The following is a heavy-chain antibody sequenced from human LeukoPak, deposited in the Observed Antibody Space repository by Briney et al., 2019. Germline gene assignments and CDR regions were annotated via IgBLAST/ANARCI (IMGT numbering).Heavy chain of an antibody. CDR3: AHVVVPAAFGFNDAYDI. Sequence: SETLSLTCTVSGGSISSSTYYWGWIRQPPGKGLEWVGNIYDSGSTSYSPSLKSRVTISVDTSKNQFSLKLSSVTAADTAVYYCAHVVVPAAFGFNDAYDIWGQGTMVTVSS. CDR1: GGSISSSTYY. D-gene: IGHD2-2*01. J-gene: IGHJ3*02. V-gene: IGHV4-39*01. CDR2: IYDSGST.